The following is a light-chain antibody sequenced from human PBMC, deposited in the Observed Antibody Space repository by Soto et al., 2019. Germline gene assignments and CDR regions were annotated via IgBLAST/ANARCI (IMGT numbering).Light chain of an antibody. CDR3: QQYGSSSWT. J-gene: IGKJ1*01. Sequence: LTQSACSLSLFQGTRATLSCRASQSISSSYLAWYQQRPGQAPRLLIYGASSRATGIPDRFSGSGSGTEVTLTISRLEPEDFAVYYCQQYGSSSWTFGQGTKVDIK. V-gene: IGKV3-20*01. CDR1: QSISSSY. CDR2: GAS.